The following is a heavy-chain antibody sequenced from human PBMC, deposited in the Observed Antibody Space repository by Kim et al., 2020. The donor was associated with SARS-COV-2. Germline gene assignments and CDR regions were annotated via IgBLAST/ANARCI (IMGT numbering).Heavy chain of an antibody. CDR1: GFTFSDYY. D-gene: IGHD3-16*01. Sequence: GGSLRLSCAASGFTFSDYYMSWIRQAPGKGLEWVSYISSSGSTIYYADSVKGRFTISRDNAKNSLYLQMNSLRAEDTAVYYCARGVRSIRSYYYYYGMDGWRRESTVSVS. CDR3: ARGVRSIRSYYYYYGMDG. J-gene: IGHJ6*02. CDR2: ISSSGSTI. V-gene: IGHV3-11*01.